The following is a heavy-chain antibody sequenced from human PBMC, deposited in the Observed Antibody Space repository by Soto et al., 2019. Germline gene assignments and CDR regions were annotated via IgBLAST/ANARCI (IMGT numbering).Heavy chain of an antibody. J-gene: IGHJ4*02. Sequence: QVQLQESGPGLVKPSGTLSLTCAVSGGSISSSSWWTWVRQSPGKGLEWIGEIFESGATNYNPSLKRRLTMSVDKSKNQFSRNLSSLNAADTAVYFCTTSHAGELNNWGQGTLVTVSS. CDR1: GGSISSSSW. CDR3: TTSHAGELNN. CDR2: IFESGAT. V-gene: IGHV4-4*02. D-gene: IGHD1-7*01.